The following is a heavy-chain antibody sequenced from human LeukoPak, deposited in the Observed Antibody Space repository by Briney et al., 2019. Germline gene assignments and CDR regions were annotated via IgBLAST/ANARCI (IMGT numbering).Heavy chain of an antibody. CDR2: ISGYNGDT. J-gene: IGHJ4*02. CDR1: GYTFTSYG. D-gene: IGHD4-17*01. V-gene: IGHV1-18*01. CDR3: ARTPVGFNTVTPSDVRY. Sequence: ASVKVSCKASGYTFTSYGFSWVRQAPGQGLEWMGWISGYNGDTNCAQKFQGRVTVTTEKSTTTAYMELRSLRSDDTAMYYCARTPVGFNTVTPSDVRYWGQGTLVTVSS.